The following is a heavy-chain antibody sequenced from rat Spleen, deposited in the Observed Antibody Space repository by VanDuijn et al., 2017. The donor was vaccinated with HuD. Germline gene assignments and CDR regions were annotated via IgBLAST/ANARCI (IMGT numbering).Heavy chain of an antibody. Sequence: QVQLKESGPGLVQPSQTLSLTCTVSGFSLTSYGVSWVRQPPGKGLEWMGGIWGDGSTHYNSALKSRLSISRDTSKSQVFLKMNSLQPEDTGTYYCARHLREASGVMDVWGQGASVTVSS. J-gene: IGHJ4*01. V-gene: IGHV2-13*01. CDR1: GFSLTSYG. CDR3: ARHLREASGVMDV. CDR2: IWGDGST. D-gene: IGHD4-3*01.